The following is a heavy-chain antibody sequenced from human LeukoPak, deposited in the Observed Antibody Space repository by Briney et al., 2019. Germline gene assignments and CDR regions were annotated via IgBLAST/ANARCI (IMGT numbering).Heavy chain of an antibody. CDR3: ARGPPHYGMDV. J-gene: IGHJ6*02. CDR2: ISYDGSNK. Sequence: GGSLRLSCAASGFTFSSYAMHWVRQAPGKGLEWVAVISYDGSNKYYADSVKGRFTISRDNSKNTLYLQMNSLRAEDTAVYYCARGPPHYGMDVRGQGTTVTVSS. CDR1: GFTFSSYA. V-gene: IGHV3-30-3*01.